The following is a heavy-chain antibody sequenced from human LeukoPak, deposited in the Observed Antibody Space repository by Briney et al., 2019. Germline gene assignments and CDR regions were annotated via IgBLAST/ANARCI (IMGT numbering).Heavy chain of an antibody. D-gene: IGHD6-13*01. J-gene: IGHJ4*02. CDR2: ISGSGGST. CDR1: GFTFSTYG. CDR3: ATALQQLALFDY. Sequence: GGSLRLSCAASGFTFSTYGMSWVRQAPGKGLEWVPGISGSGGSTYYADSAKGRFAISRDNSKNTLYLQINSLRGEDTAVYYCATALQQLALFDYWGQGTLVTVSS. V-gene: IGHV3-23*01.